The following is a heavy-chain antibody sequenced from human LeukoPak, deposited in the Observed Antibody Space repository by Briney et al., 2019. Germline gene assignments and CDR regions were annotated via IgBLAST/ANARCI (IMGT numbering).Heavy chain of an antibody. J-gene: IGHJ5*02. D-gene: IGHD2-15*01. Sequence: ASVKVSCKASGYTFTGYYMHWVRQATGQGLEGMGRINPNSGGTNYPHQFQHRVTITTDTSINTAYLQLSRLRSDDTAVYYCARDGPLGYCSGGSCRNWFDPWGQGTLVAVSS. V-gene: IGHV1-2*06. CDR3: ARDGPLGYCSGGSCRNWFDP. CDR1: GYTFTGYY. CDR2: INPNSGGT.